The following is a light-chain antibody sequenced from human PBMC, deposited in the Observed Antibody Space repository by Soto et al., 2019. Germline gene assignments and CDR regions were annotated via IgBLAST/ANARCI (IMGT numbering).Light chain of an antibody. J-gene: IGKJ1*01. CDR3: QQYGSSGT. Sequence: ELVLTQSPATLSLSPGERATLSCRASQFLSSYLAWYQQIPGQPPRLLIYGASNRATGIPDRFSGSGSGTDFTLTISRLEPEDFAVYYCQQYGSSGTFGQGTKVDIK. V-gene: IGKV3-20*01. CDR1: QFLSSY. CDR2: GAS.